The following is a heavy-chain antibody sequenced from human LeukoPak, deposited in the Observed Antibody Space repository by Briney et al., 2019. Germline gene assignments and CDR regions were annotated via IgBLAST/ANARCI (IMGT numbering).Heavy chain of an antibody. D-gene: IGHD5-18*01. Sequence: PSETLSLTCTVSGGSISSSSYYWGWIRQPPGKGLEWIGYIYYSGSTNYNPSLKSRVPISVDTSKNQFSLKLSSVTAADTAVYYCARDGQYSYGSAYFDYWGQGTLVTVSS. CDR1: GGSISSSSYY. CDR3: ARDGQYSYGSAYFDY. V-gene: IGHV4-61*01. CDR2: IYYSGST. J-gene: IGHJ4*02.